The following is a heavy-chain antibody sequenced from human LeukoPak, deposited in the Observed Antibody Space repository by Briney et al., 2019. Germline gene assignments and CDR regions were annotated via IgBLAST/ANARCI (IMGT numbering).Heavy chain of an antibody. CDR1: GGSISSSSYY. Sequence: SETLSLTCTVSGGSISSSSYYWGWIRQPPGKGLEWIGSIYYSGSTYYNPSLKSRVTISVDTSKNQFSLKLSSVTAADTAVYYCARGDDSSGYYPTEYFQHWGQGTLVTVSS. D-gene: IGHD3-22*01. CDR2: IYYSGST. CDR3: ARGDDSSGYYPTEYFQH. J-gene: IGHJ1*01. V-gene: IGHV4-39*07.